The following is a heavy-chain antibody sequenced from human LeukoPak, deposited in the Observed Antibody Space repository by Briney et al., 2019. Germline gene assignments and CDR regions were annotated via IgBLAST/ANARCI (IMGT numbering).Heavy chain of an antibody. CDR3: ARDPNLHLTYFDY. D-gene: IGHD4/OR15-4a*01. CDR1: GGTFTSYY. V-gene: IGHV1-46*01. J-gene: IGHJ4*02. CDR2: INPSGGST. Sequence: ASVKVSCKASGGTFTSYYMHWVRQAPGHGLEWMGIINPSGGSTSYAQKFQGRVTMTRDTSTSTVYMELSSLRSEDTAVYYCARDPNLHLTYFDYWGQGTLVTVSS.